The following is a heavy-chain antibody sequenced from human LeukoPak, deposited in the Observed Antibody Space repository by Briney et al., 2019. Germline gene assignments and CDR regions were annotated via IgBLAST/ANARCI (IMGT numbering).Heavy chain of an antibody. CDR3: ARDRIAVAGNEGFDY. CDR2: INPNSGGT. Sequence: GASVKVSCKASGYTFTGYYMHWVRQAPGQGLEWMGWINPNSGGTNYAQKFQGRVTMTRDTSFSTAYMELSSLRSEDTAVYYCARDRIAVAGNEGFDYWGQGTLVTVSS. J-gene: IGHJ4*02. V-gene: IGHV1-2*02. CDR1: GYTFTGYY. D-gene: IGHD6-19*01.